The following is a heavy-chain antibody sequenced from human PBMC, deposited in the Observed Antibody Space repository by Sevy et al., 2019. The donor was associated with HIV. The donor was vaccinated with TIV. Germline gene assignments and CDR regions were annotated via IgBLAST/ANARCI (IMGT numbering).Heavy chain of an antibody. CDR3: ARGRFGVVPAAKDWFDP. CDR1: GYTFTGYY. J-gene: IGHJ5*02. D-gene: IGHD2-2*01. V-gene: IGHV1-2*06. CDR2: INPNSGGT. Sequence: ASVKVSCKASGYTFTGYYMHWVRQAPGQGLEWMGRINPNSGGTNYAQKFQGRVTMTRDTSIGTAYMELSRLRSDDTAVYYCARGRFGVVPAAKDWFDPWGQGTLVTVSS.